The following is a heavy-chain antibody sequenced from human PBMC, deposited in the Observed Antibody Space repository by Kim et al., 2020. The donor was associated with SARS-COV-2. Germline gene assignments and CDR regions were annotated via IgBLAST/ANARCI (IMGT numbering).Heavy chain of an antibody. CDR3: ARPMTTVVTSKGGDY. Sequence: GGSLRLSCAASGFTFSDYYMSWIRQAPGKGLEWVSYISSSGSTIYYADSVKGRFTISRDNAKNSLYLQMNSLRAEDTAVYYCARPMTTVVTSKGGDYWGQGTLVPVSS. CDR1: GFTFSDYY. J-gene: IGHJ4*02. D-gene: IGHD4-17*01. V-gene: IGHV3-11*01. CDR2: ISSSGSTI.